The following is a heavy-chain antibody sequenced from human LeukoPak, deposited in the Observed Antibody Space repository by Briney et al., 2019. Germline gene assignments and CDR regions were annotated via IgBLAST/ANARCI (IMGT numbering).Heavy chain of an antibody. D-gene: IGHD1-26*01. CDR3: ARGFTGGYYFDY. CDR1: GGPISSGDYY. Sequence: SETLSLTCTVSGGPISSGDYYWSWIRQPPGTGLEWIGYIYYSGSTYYNPSLKSRVTISVDTSKNQFSLKLSSVTAADTAVYYCARGFTGGYYFDYWGQGTLVTVSS. CDR2: IYYSGST. J-gene: IGHJ4*02. V-gene: IGHV4-30-4*08.